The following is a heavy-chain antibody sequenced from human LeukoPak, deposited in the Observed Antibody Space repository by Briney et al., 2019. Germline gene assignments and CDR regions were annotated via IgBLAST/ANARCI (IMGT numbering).Heavy chain of an antibody. J-gene: IGHJ4*02. D-gene: IGHD4-17*01. Sequence: PSETLSLTCTVSGGSISSYYWSWIRQPPGKGLESIGYIYYSNTNYNPSLKSRVTISVDTSKNQFSLKLSSVTAADTAVYYCARLKYGDYGLYYFDYWAQGTLVTVSS. CDR2: IYYSNT. CDR1: GGSISSYY. V-gene: IGHV4-59*08. CDR3: ARLKYGDYGLYYFDY.